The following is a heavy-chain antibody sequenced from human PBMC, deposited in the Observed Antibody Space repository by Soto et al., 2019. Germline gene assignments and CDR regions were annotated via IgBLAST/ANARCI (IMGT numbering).Heavy chain of an antibody. V-gene: IGHV4-30-2*01. Sequence: TSETLSLTCAVSGGAISGGGFSWSWIRQPPGKGLEWIGYILHTGGTQYNPSLKSRVSMSVDKSKNQFSLHLTSVTAADTAVYYCARLQFGEGFDYWGQGALVTVSS. CDR1: GGAISGGGFS. J-gene: IGHJ4*02. CDR3: ARLQFGEGFDY. D-gene: IGHD3-10*01. CDR2: ILHTGGT.